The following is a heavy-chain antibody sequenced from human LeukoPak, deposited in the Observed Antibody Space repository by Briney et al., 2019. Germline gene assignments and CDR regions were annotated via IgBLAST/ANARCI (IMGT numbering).Heavy chain of an antibody. D-gene: IGHD5-18*01. V-gene: IGHV3-53*05. J-gene: IGHJ4*02. CDR2: IYSGGST. CDR3: AKDVTQVLAD. CDR1: GFTVRSNY. Sequence: GGSLRLSCAASGFTVRSNYMSWVRQVPGKGLEWVSVIYSGGSTYYADSVKGRFTISRDNSKNTLYLQMNSLRAEDTAVYYCAKDVTQVLADWGQGTLVTVSS.